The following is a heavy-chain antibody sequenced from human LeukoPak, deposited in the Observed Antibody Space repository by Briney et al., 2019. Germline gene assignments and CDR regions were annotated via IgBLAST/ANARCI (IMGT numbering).Heavy chain of an antibody. CDR3: ARGDAEAARTDAFDI. D-gene: IGHD6-6*01. V-gene: IGHV3-9*01. Sequence: GGSLRLSCAASGFTFDDYAMHWVRQAPGKGLEWVSGISWNSGRIDYADSVKGRFTISRDNAKNSLYLQMNSLRAEDTAVYYCARGDAEAARTDAFDIWGQGTMVTVSS. CDR2: ISWNSGRI. CDR1: GFTFDDYA. J-gene: IGHJ3*02.